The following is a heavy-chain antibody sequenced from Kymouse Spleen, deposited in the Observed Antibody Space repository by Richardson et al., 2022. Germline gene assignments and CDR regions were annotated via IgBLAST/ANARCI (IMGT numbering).Heavy chain of an antibody. Sequence: QVQLVESGGGVVQPGRSLRLSCAASGFTFSSYGMHWVRQAPGKGLEWVAVISYDGSNKYYADSVKGRFTISRDNSKNTLYLQMNSLRAEDTAVYYCAKDQGIAARLDAFDIWGQGTMVTVSS. CDR2: ISYDGSNK. J-gene: IGHJ3*02. CDR1: GFTFSSYG. V-gene: IGHV3-30*18. D-gene: IGHD6-6*01. CDR3: AKDQGIAARLDAFDI.